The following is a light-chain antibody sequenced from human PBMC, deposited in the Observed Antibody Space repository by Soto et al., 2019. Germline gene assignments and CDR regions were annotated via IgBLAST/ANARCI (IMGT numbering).Light chain of an antibody. V-gene: IGKV1-5*01. CDR3: QQYNNYPRT. CDR2: DAS. J-gene: IGKJ1*01. Sequence: DIQMTQSHSTLSASIGDRVTITCRASESIRTWLAWYQHKPGKAPKFLIYDASSLKSGVPSRFSGSGSGTEFTLTISNLQPDDFATYFCQQYNNYPRTFGQGTKVEIK. CDR1: ESIRTW.